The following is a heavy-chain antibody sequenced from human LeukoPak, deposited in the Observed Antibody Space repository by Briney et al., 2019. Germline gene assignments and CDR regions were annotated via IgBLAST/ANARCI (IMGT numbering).Heavy chain of an antibody. J-gene: IGHJ4*02. CDR3: AKDKVHFGVAPLGAADY. V-gene: IGHV3-23*01. Sequence: GGSLRLSCAASGFTFSSYAMSWVRQAPGKGLEWVSAISGSGGSTYYADSVKGRFIISRDNSKNTLYLQMNSLRAEDTAVYYCAKDKVHFGVAPLGAADYWGQGTLVTVSS. CDR2: ISGSGGST. CDR1: GFTFSSYA. D-gene: IGHD3-3*01.